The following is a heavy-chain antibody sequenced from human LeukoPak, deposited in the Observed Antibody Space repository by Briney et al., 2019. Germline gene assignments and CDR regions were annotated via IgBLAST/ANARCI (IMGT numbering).Heavy chain of an antibody. D-gene: IGHD2-2*01. Sequence: SETLSLTCAVSGYSISSGYYWGWIRQPPGKGLEWIGSIYHSGSTYYNPSLKSRVTISVDTSKNHFSLTLSSVTAADTAVYYCARCGPQDIVVVPAASWFDPWGQGTLVTVSS. CDR3: ARCGPQDIVVVPAASWFDP. J-gene: IGHJ5*02. CDR1: GYSISSGYY. V-gene: IGHV4-38-2*01. CDR2: IYHSGST.